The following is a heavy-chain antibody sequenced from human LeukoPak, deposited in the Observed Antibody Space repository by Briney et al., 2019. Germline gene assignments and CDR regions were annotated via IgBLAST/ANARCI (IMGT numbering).Heavy chain of an antibody. V-gene: IGHV4-39*07. D-gene: IGHD6-13*01. CDR3: ARESETHLYSSSWYYFDY. CDR2: IYHSGST. CDR1: GGSISSSSYY. Sequence: SETLSLTCTVSGGSISSSSYYWGWIRQPPGKGLEWIGEIYHSGSTNYNPSLKSRVTISVDKSKNQFSLKLSSVTAADTAVYYCARESETHLYSSSWYYFDYWGQGTLVTVSS. J-gene: IGHJ4*02.